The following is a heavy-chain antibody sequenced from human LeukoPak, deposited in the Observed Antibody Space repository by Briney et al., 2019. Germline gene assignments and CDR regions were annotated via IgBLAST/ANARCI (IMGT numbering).Heavy chain of an antibody. D-gene: IGHD2-15*01. V-gene: IGHV3-66*02. CDR1: GFTFSSYS. J-gene: IGHJ4*02. CDR3: ARIVVVAATGFDYFDY. Sequence: GGSLRLSCAASGFTFSSYSMNWVRQAPGKGLEWVSVIYSGGSTYYADSVKGRFTISRDNSKNTLYLQMNSLRAEDTAVYYCARIVVVAATGFDYFDYWGQGTLVTVSS. CDR2: IYSGGST.